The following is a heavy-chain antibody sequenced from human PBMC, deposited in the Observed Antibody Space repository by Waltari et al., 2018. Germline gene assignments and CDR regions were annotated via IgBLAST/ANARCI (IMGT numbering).Heavy chain of an antibody. CDR3: AIQISGVVF. Sequence: EVQLVESGGGLVQPGGSLRLSCAASGFTFSAYRMHWVRQAPGKGLVWVSLMKAEGRATLYADSVKGRFTMSRDNAKDTLYLQMNSLRGEDTAVYYCAIQISGVVFWGQGTLVTVSS. J-gene: IGHJ4*02. V-gene: IGHV3-74*01. D-gene: IGHD3-3*01. CDR1: GFTFSAYR. CDR2: MKAEGRAT.